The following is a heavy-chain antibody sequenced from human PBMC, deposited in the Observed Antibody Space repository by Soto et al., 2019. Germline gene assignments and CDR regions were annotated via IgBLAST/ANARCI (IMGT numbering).Heavy chain of an antibody. J-gene: IGHJ6*02. CDR1: GFTFSSYW. CDR2: INIHGTST. V-gene: IGHV3-74*01. D-gene: IGHD3-9*01. CDR3: TRNSFAGYVYYGMAV. Sequence: EVQLVESGGGLVQPGGYLRLSCAASGFTFSSYWMHWVRQVSGKGLVWVSGINIHGTSTSYADSVKGRFTISRDNAKNTMSLPMPTLRAEDTSVYYCTRNSFAGYVYYGMAVWGHGTTVTVSS.